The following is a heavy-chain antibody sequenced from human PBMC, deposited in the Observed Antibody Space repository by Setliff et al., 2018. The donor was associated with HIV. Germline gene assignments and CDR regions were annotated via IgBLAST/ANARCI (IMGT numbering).Heavy chain of an antibody. D-gene: IGHD3-22*01. CDR2: IIPMFGAT. V-gene: IGHV1-69*13. J-gene: IGHJ1*01. CDR1: GVSFSSYA. CDR3: ARDPFPATNYYDSSMYPFAQFFQH. Sequence: GASVKVSCKTSGVSFSSYAISWVRQAPGQGLEWLGGIIPMFGATNYAQKFQGRVTITADESTNTAYMELSSLRSEYTAVYYCARDPFPATNYYDSSMYPFAQFFQHWGQGTPVTVSS.